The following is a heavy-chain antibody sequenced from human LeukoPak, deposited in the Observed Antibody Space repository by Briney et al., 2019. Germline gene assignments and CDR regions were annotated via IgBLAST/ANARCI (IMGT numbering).Heavy chain of an antibody. CDR3: ASSSGWYAY. D-gene: IGHD6-19*01. CDR2: IYYSGST. CDR1: GGSISSYY. V-gene: IGHV4-59*01. J-gene: IGHJ4*02. Sequence: PSETLSLTCTVSGGSISSYYWSWIRQPPGKGLEWIGYIYYSGSTNYNPSLKSRVTISVDTSKNQFSLKLSSVTAADTAVYYCASSSGWYAYWGQGTLVTVSS.